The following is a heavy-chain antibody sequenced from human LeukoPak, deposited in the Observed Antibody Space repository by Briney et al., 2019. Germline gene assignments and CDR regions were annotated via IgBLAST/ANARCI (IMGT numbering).Heavy chain of an antibody. J-gene: IGHJ6*03. CDR3: ARGSSSSYYYYMDV. CDR1: GGTFSSYA. V-gene: IGHV1-69*13. D-gene: IGHD6-13*01. Sequence: GASVKVSCKASGGTFSSYAISWVRQAPGQGLEWVGGIIPFFGTTNYAQKFQGRVTITADESTSAAYMELSSLRSEDTAVYYCARGSSSSYYYYMDVWGKGTTVTVSS. CDR2: IIPFFGTT.